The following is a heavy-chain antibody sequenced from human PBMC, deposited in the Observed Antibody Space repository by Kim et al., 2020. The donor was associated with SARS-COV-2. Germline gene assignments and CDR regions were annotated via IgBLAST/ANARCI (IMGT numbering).Heavy chain of an antibody. CDR3: ARPGWFGEDLDAFDI. D-gene: IGHD3-10*01. V-gene: IGHV4-39*01. J-gene: IGHJ3*02. CDR2: IYYSGST. Sequence: SETLSLTCTVSGGSISSSSYYWGWIRQPPGKGLEWIGSIYYSGSTYYNPSLKSRVTISVDTSKNQFSLKLSSVTAADTAVYYCARPGWFGEDLDAFDIWGQGTMVTVSS. CDR1: GGSISSSSYY.